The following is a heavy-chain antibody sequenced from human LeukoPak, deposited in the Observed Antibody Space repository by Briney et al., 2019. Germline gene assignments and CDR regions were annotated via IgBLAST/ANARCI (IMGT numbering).Heavy chain of an antibody. V-gene: IGHV4-4*02. J-gene: IGHJ4*02. CDR2: IFHTGGT. CDR1: GGSISSSHW. CDR3: ARGPDFDY. Sequence: PSETLSLTCVVSGGSISSSHWWSWVRQPPGKGLEWTGEIFHTGGTNYNPSLKSRVTISVDKSKNQFSVKLSSVAAADTAVYYCARGPDFDYWGQGTLVTVSS.